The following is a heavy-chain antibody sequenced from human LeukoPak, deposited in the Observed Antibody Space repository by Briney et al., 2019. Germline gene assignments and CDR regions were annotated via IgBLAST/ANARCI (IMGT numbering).Heavy chain of an antibody. CDR1: GGSFSGYY. V-gene: IGHV4-34*01. J-gene: IGHJ6*02. D-gene: IGHD6-13*01. Sequence: SETLSLTCAVYGGSFSGYYWSWIRQPPGKGLEWIGEINHSGSTNYNPSLKSRVTISVDTSKNQFSLKLSSVTAADTAVYYCARGLLGSSSLPPSGMDVWGQGTTVTVSS. CDR3: ARGLLGSSSLPPSGMDV. CDR2: INHSGST.